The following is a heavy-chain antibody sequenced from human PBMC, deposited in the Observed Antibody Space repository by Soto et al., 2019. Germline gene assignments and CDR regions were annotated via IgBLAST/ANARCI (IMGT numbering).Heavy chain of an antibody. Sequence: QVQLVESGGGVVQPGRSLRLSCAASGFTLSSYGMHWVRQAPGKGLEWVAVISYDGSNKYYADSVKGRFTISRDNSKNTLYLQMNSLRAEDTAVYYCAKDQGGYYYYYGMDVWGQGTTVTVSS. V-gene: IGHV3-30*18. CDR1: GFTLSSYG. D-gene: IGHD3-16*01. J-gene: IGHJ6*02. CDR3: AKDQGGYYYYYGMDV. CDR2: ISYDGSNK.